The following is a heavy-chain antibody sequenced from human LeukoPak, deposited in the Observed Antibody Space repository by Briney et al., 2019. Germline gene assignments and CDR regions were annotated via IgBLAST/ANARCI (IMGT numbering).Heavy chain of an antibody. CDR2: IYSGGST. D-gene: IGHD6-25*01. J-gene: IGHJ6*02. CDR1: GFTVSSNY. CDR3: ARSGSYYYYYGMDV. V-gene: IGHV3-66*01. Sequence: GGSLRLSCAASGFTVSSNYMSWVRQAPGKGLEWVSVIYSGGSTYYADSVKGRFTISRDNSKNTLYLQMNSLRVEDTAVYYCARSGSYYYYYGMDVWGQGTTVTVSS.